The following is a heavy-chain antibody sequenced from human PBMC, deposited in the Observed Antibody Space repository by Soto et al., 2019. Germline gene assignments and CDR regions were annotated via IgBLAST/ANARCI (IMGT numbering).Heavy chain of an antibody. Sequence: QVTLKESGPVLVKPTETLTLTCTVSGFSLSNARMGVSWIRQPPGKALEWLAHIFSNDEKSYSTSLKSRLTISKDTSKSQVVLTMTNMDPVDTATYYCARRASSWYVDWFDPWGQGTLVTVSS. CDR2: IFSNDEK. D-gene: IGHD6-13*01. J-gene: IGHJ5*02. CDR3: ARRASSWYVDWFDP. V-gene: IGHV2-26*01. CDR1: GFSLSNARMG.